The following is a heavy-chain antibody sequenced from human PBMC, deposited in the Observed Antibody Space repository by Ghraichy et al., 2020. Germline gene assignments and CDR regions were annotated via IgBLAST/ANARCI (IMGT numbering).Heavy chain of an antibody. D-gene: IGHD3-22*01. V-gene: IGHV3-30*18. J-gene: IGHJ6*02. CDR2: ISYDGSNN. CDR3: AKERESSGYYSFRGDYYGMDV. CDR1: GFTFRSYG. Sequence: LSLTCAASGFTFRSYGMHWVRQSPGQWLEWVAVISYDGSNNDYGDSGKCRFTISRDTSKNTLFLQMNSLRAEDTAVYYCAKERESSGYYSFRGDYYGMDVWGQGTTVTVSS.